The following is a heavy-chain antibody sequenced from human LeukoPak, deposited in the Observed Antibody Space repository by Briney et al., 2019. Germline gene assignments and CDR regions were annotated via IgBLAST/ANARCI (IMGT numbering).Heavy chain of an antibody. J-gene: IGHJ4*02. CDR1: GYTFTGYY. D-gene: IGHD1-26*01. CDR3: ARVVSGSLDY. CDR2: IIPILGIA. V-gene: IGHV1-69*04. Sequence: SVKVSCKASGYTFTGYYMHLVRQAPAPGLEWMGRIIPILGIANYAQKFQGRVTITTDKSTNTAYMELTSLRSEDTAVYYCARVVSGSLDYWGQGTLVTVSS.